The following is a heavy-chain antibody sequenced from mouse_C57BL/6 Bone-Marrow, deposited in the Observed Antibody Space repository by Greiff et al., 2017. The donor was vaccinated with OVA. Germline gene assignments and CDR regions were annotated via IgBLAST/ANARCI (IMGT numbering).Heavy chain of an antibody. CDR1: GYTFTSYW. CDR2: IYPGSGST. D-gene: IGHD2-5*01. Sequence: VQLQQPGAELVKPGASVKMSCKASGYTFTSYWITWVKQRPGQGLEWIGDIYPGSGSTNYNEKFKSKATLTVDTSSSTAYMQLSSLTSEDSAVYYCARWDYSNYKKTDYWGQGNTLTVSS. V-gene: IGHV1-55*01. J-gene: IGHJ2*01. CDR3: ARWDYSNYKKTDY.